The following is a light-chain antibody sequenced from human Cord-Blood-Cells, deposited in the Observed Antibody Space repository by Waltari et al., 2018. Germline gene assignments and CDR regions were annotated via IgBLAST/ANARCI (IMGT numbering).Light chain of an antibody. CDR2: DVS. Sequence: QSALTQPASVSGSPGQSIPISCTGTSSDVGGYNYVSWYQQHPRKAPKLMIYDVSNRPSGVSNRFSGSKSGNTASLTISGLQAEDEADYYCSSYTSSSVVFGGGTKLTVL. J-gene: IGLJ2*01. V-gene: IGLV2-14*01. CDR1: SSDVGGYNY. CDR3: SSYTSSSVV.